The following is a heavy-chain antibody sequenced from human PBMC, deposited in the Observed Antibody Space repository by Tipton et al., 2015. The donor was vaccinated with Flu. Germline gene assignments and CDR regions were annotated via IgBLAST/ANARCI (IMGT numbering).Heavy chain of an antibody. CDR3: ALRAGVGAPRYFDY. V-gene: IGHV4-59*12. D-gene: IGHD1-26*01. J-gene: IGHJ4*02. CDR1: GGSISSYY. Sequence: TLSLTCTVSGGSISSYYWSWIRQPPGKGLEWIGYIYYSGSTNYNPSLKSRVTISVDTSKNQFSLKLSSVTAADTAVYYCALRAGVGAPRYFDYWGQRTLVTVSS. CDR2: IYYSGST.